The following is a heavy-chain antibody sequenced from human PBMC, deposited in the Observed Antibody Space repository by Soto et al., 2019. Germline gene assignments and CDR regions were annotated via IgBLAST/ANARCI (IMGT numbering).Heavy chain of an antibody. J-gene: IGHJ6*02. D-gene: IGHD5-12*01. CDR1: GGSFSGYY. Sequence: SETLSLTCAVYGGSFSGYYWSWIRQPPGKGLEWIGEINHSGSTNYNPSLKSRVTISVDTSKNQFSLKLSSVTAADTVVYYCARATKYSGYPYYYYYGMDVWGQGTTVTVS. V-gene: IGHV4-34*01. CDR2: INHSGST. CDR3: ARATKYSGYPYYYYYGMDV.